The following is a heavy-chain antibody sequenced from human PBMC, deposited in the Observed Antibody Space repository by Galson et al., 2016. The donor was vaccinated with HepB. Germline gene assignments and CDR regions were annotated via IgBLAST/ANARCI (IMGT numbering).Heavy chain of an antibody. V-gene: IGHV3-23*01. D-gene: IGHD3-10*01. Sequence: SLRLSCAASGFRFSTYAMTWVRQAPGKGLEWVSGITGTTFSTYYADAVRGRFTISRDNSNHMLYLHMNSLRSEDTAVYYCAKGSYYGSAFLYGLDVWGQWTTVTVSS. CDR3: AKGSYYGSAFLYGLDV. CDR1: GFRFSTYA. J-gene: IGHJ6*02. CDR2: ITGTTFST.